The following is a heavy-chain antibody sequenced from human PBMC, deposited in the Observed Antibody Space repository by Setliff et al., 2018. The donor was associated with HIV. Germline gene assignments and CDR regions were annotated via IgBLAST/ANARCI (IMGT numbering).Heavy chain of an antibody. CDR3: ARDRFPQSNIFGAWYFDL. J-gene: IGHJ2*01. V-gene: IGHV3-30*01. CDR1: EFIFSRYA. D-gene: IGHD3-10*02. Sequence: SCAASEFIFSRYAIYWVRQAPGKGLEWVAVISSDGSDKYYADSVKGRFTISRDNSKNTLYLQMNSLRAEDTAVYYCARDRFPQSNIFGAWYFDLWGRGTLVTVSS. CDR2: ISSDGSDK.